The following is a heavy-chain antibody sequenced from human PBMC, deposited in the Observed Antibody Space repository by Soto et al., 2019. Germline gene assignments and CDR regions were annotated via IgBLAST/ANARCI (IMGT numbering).Heavy chain of an antibody. Sequence: QVQLVQSGAEVKKPGSSVKVSCKASGGTFSSYAISWVRQAPGQGLEWRGGIIPIFGTANYAQKFQGRVTITADESTSTAYMELSSLRSEDTAVYYCARDRALRPHRWGRMDVWGQGTTVTVSS. CDR3: ARDRALRPHRWGRMDV. CDR1: GGTFSSYA. CDR2: IIPIFGTA. J-gene: IGHJ6*02. V-gene: IGHV1-69*01. D-gene: IGHD3-16*01.